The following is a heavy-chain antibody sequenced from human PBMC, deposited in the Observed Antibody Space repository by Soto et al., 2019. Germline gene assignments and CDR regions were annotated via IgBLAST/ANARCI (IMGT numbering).Heavy chain of an antibody. D-gene: IGHD4-17*01. J-gene: IGHJ4*02. CDR3: ARGWATTKVDF. CDR1: GDSISSGGYR. CDR2: MYNSGST. Sequence: QVQLQESGPGLVKPSQTLSLTCTVSGDSISSGGYRWSWIRQHPGDGLEWIGFMYNSGSTSYNPSLKRRATCSVDTSTNPFSLNLRSVTAADTAVYYCARGWATTKVDFWGQGTLVTVSS. V-gene: IGHV4-31*03.